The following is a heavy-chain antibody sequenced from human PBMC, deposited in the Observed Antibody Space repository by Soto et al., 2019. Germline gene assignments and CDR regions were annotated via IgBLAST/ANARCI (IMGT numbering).Heavy chain of an antibody. J-gene: IGHJ6*02. Sequence: GGSLRLSCAASGFTFSSYGMHWVRQAPGKGLEWVAVIWYDGSNKYYADSVKGRFTISRDNSKNTLYLQMNSLRAEDTAVYYCASTGMESYYYGMDVWGPGTTVPVSS. CDR3: ASTGMESYYYGMDV. D-gene: IGHD3-10*01. CDR2: IWYDGSNK. V-gene: IGHV3-33*01. CDR1: GFTFSSYG.